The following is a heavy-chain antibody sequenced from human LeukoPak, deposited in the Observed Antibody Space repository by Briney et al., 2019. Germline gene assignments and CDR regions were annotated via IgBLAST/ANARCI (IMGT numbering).Heavy chain of an antibody. J-gene: IGHJ6*02. CDR1: GGTFSSYA. CDR2: IIPILGIA. V-gene: IGHV1-69*04. D-gene: IGHD2-2*02. CDR3: ARGGYCSSTSCYTGGYYYYYYGMDV. Sequence: ASVKVSCKASGGTFSSYAINWVRQAPGQGLEWMGRIIPILGIANYAQKFQGRVTITADKSTSTAYMELSSLRSEDTAVYYCARGGYCSSTSCYTGGYYYYYYGMDVWGQGTTVTVSS.